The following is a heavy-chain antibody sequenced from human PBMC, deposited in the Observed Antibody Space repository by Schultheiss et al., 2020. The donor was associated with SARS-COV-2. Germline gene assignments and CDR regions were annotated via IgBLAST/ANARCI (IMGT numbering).Heavy chain of an antibody. CDR3: ARGDLADWNDNGCAFDI. CDR2: IYYSGST. J-gene: IGHJ3*02. Sequence: SQTLSLTCTVSGGSISSGGYYWSWIRQHPGKGLEWIGYIYYSGSTYYNPSLKSLVTISVDTSKNQFSLKLSSVTAADTAVYYCARGDLADWNDNGCAFDIWGQGTMVSVSS. D-gene: IGHD1-1*01. CDR1: GGSISSGGYY. V-gene: IGHV4-31*01.